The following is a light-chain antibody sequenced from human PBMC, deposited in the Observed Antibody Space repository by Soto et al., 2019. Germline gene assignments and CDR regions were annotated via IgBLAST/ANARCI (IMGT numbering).Light chain of an antibody. Sequence: EIVMTQSPATLSVSPVERATLSCRASQSVSSNLACYQQKPGQAPRLLIYGASTRATGIPARFSGSGSGTEFTLTFSILQSEDFAVYYCQQYNNWPPWTFGQGTKVEIK. V-gene: IGKV3-15*01. CDR1: QSVSSN. CDR3: QQYNNWPPWT. J-gene: IGKJ1*01. CDR2: GAS.